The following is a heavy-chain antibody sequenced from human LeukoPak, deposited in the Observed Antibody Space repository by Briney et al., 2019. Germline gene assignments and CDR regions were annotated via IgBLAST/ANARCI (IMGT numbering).Heavy chain of an antibody. J-gene: IGHJ4*02. V-gene: IGHV3-23*01. Sequence: GGSLRLSYAASGFILSVYGIHWVRQAPGKGLEWVSAISGSGGSTYYADSVKGRFTISRDNSKNTLYLQMNSLRAEDTAVYYCAKGPLIVASVYFDYWGQGTLVTVSS. D-gene: IGHD3-22*01. CDR1: GFILSVYG. CDR3: AKGPLIVASVYFDY. CDR2: ISGSGGST.